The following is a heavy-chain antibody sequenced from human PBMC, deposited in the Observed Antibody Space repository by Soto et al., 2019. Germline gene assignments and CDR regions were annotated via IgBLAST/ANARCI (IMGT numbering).Heavy chain of an antibody. V-gene: IGHV3-30-3*01. CDR1: GFTFSTYA. CDR2: TSYDGSNK. J-gene: IGHJ6*02. D-gene: IGHD2-15*01. CDR3: ARDRCSGASCYGMDV. Sequence: SLRLSCAASGFTFSTYAMHWVRQAPGKGLEWVAVTSYDGSNKYYADSVKGRFTISKDNSKNTLYLQMNSLRAEDTAVYYCARDRCSGASCYGMDVWGQGTTVTVSS.